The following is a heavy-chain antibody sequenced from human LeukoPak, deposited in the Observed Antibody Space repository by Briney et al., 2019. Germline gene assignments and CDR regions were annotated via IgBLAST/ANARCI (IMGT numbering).Heavy chain of an antibody. CDR2: INHSGST. V-gene: IGHV4-34*01. D-gene: IGHD3-3*01. J-gene: IGHJ6*03. CDR1: GGSFSGYY. CDR3: ARAPDPDTIFGVVRLGYYMDV. Sequence: SETLSLTCAVYGGSFSGYYWRWIRQPPGKGLEWMGEINHSGSTHYKPSLKSRVTISVDTSKNQFSLKRSSVAAADTAVYYCARAPDPDTIFGVVRLGYYMDVWGKGTTVTVSS.